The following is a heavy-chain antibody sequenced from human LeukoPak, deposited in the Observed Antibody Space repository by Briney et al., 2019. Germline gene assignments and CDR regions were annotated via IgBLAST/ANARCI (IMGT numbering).Heavy chain of an antibody. CDR1: GYTFTSYC. V-gene: IGHV1-46*01. Sequence: ASVKVSCKASGYTFTSYCMHWVRQAPGQWLEWMGIINPSGGSTTYAQKFQGRVIMTSDTSTSTVYLELTSLRSDDTAVYYCAREGSSRRDGMDVWGQGTTVTVSS. J-gene: IGHJ6*02. D-gene: IGHD6-13*01. CDR3: AREGSSRRDGMDV. CDR2: INPSGGST.